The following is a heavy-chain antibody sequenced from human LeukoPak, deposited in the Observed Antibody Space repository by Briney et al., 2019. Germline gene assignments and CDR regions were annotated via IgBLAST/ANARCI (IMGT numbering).Heavy chain of an antibody. CDR2: IWYDGSNK. V-gene: IGHV3-33*01. CDR3: ARGLVSGGEEYYFDY. CDR1: GFTFSSYG. Sequence: GRSLRLSCAASGFTFSSYGMHWVRQAPGKGLEWVAVIWYDGSNKYYADSVKGRFTISRDNSKNTLYLQMNSLRAEDTAVYNCARGLVSGGEEYYFDYWGQGTLVTVSS. J-gene: IGHJ4*02. D-gene: IGHD3-10*01.